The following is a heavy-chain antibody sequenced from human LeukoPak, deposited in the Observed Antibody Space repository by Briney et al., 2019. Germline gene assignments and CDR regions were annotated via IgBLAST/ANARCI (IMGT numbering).Heavy chain of an antibody. CDR1: GGSISSSSYY. CDR3: ARESGNYDFWSGYYTSDY. Sequence: SQTLSLTCTVSGGSISSSSYYWGWIRQPPGKGLEWIGSIYYSGSTYYNPSLKSRVTISVDTSKNQFSLKLSSVTAADTAVYYCARESGNYDFWSGYYTSDYWGQGTLVTVSS. J-gene: IGHJ4*02. V-gene: IGHV4-39*02. CDR2: IYYSGST. D-gene: IGHD3-3*01.